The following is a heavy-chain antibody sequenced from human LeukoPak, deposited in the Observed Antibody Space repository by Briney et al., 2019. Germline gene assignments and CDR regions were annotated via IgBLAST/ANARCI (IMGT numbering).Heavy chain of an antibody. CDR1: GFSISNYG. CDR3: AKDIASNWFDP. D-gene: IGHD2-15*01. CDR2: IRYDGSNK. V-gene: IGHV3-30*02. Sequence: GGSLGLSCAASGFSISNYGMHWVRQAPGKGLDWVAFIRYDGSNKYYADSVKGRFTISRDSSKNTLYLQMNSLRAEDTALYYCAKDIASNWFDPWGQGTLVIVSS. J-gene: IGHJ5*02.